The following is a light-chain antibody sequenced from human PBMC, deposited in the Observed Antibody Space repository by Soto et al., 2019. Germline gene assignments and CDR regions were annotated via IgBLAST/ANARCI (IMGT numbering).Light chain of an antibody. CDR3: QQYYNWWT. J-gene: IGKJ1*01. Sequence: EIVMTQSPATVSVSPGERATLSCRASQSVSNNLAWYQKKPGQAPRLLIYGASTRATGIPARFSGSGSGTAFTLTSSILQSEDFAFYYCQQYYNWWTFGQGNRVDIK. CDR2: GAS. V-gene: IGKV3-15*01. CDR1: QSVSNN.